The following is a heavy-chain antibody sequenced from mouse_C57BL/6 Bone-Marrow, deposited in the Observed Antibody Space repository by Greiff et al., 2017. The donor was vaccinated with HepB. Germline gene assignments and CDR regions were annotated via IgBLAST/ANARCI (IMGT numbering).Heavy chain of an antibody. Sequence: EVQLQQSGAELVRPGASVKLSCTASGFNIKDDYMHWVKQRPEQGLEWIGWIDPENGDTEYASKFQGKATITADTSSNTAYLQLSSLTSEDSAVYYCAREDYYGRGGYFDYWGQGTTLTVSS. CDR3: AREDYYGRGGYFDY. D-gene: IGHD1-1*01. J-gene: IGHJ2*01. V-gene: IGHV14-4*01. CDR1: GFNIKDDY. CDR2: IDPENGDT.